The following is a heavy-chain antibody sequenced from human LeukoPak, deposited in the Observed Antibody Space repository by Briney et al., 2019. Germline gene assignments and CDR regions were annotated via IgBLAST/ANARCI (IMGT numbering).Heavy chain of an antibody. CDR2: IYYSGST. CDR3: AREDTGGLDY. Sequence: SETLSLTCAVYGGSFSGYYWSWIRQPPGEGLEWIGSIYYSGSTYYNPSLKSRVTISVDTSKNQFSLKLISVTAADTAVYYCAREDTGGLDYWGQGILVTVSP. J-gene: IGHJ4*02. CDR1: GGSFSGYY. V-gene: IGHV4-34*01. D-gene: IGHD2-8*02.